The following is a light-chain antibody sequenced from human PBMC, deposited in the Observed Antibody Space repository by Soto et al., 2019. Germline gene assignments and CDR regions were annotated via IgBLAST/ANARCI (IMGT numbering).Light chain of an antibody. V-gene: IGLV2-14*01. CDR3: SSYTSSSTL. CDR2: AVT. CDR1: SSDVGGYNY. J-gene: IGLJ1*01. Sequence: QSALTQPASVSGSPGQSITPSCTGTSSDVGGYNYVSWYQQHPGKAPKLMIYAVTDRPSGVSSRFSGSKSGNTASLTISGLQAEDEADYYGSSYTSSSTLFGTGTKVTAL.